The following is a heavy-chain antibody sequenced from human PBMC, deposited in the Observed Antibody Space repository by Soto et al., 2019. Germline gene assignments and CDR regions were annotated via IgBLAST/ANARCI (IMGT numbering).Heavy chain of an antibody. J-gene: IGHJ4*02. D-gene: IGHD3-3*01. Sequence: SVKVSCKASGGTFSSYSISWVRQAPGQGLEWMGGIIPLFGTINYAQNFQGRVTITADESTSTTYMELNSLRSEDTAVYYCARGRYDFWSGYRPTTYYFDSWGQGTLVTVPS. CDR1: GGTFSSYS. CDR3: ARGRYDFWSGYRPTTYYFDS. CDR2: IIPLFGTI. V-gene: IGHV1-69*13.